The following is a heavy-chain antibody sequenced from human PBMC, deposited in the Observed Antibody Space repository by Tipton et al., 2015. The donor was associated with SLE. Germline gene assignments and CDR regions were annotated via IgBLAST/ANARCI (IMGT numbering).Heavy chain of an antibody. CDR3: AGAGIPPYYYYYMDV. CDR2: ISYDGSNK. V-gene: IGHV3-30*04. J-gene: IGHJ6*03. D-gene: IGHD6-13*01. CDR1: GFTFSSYA. Sequence: SLRLSCAASGFTFSSYAMHWVRQAPGKGLEWVAVISYDGSNKYYADSVKGRFTISRDNSKNTLYLQMNSLRAEDTAVYYCAGAGIPPYYYYYMDVWGKGTTVTVSS.